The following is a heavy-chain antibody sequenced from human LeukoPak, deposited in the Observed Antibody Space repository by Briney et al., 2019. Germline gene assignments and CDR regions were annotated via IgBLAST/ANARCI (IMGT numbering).Heavy chain of an antibody. CDR1: GYTFTSYG. Sequence: ASVKVSCKASGYTFTSYGISWVRQAPGQGLEWMGWISAYNGNTNYAQKLQGRVTMTTDTSTSTAYMELRSLRSDDTAVYYCARQTRSGGSSWDYYYYMDVWGKGTTVTVSS. D-gene: IGHD2-15*01. V-gene: IGHV1-18*01. J-gene: IGHJ6*03. CDR3: ARQTRSGGSSWDYYYYMDV. CDR2: ISAYNGNT.